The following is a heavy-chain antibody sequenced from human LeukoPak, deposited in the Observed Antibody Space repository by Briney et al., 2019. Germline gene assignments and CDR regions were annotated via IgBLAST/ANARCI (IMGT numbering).Heavy chain of an antibody. Sequence: SETPSLTCTVSNGSISSGGYYWSWIRQHPEKGLEWIGYIYYSGSTYYNPSLKSRLTISLDTSTNQFSLQLTSVTAADTAVYYCARGYYDSSGYYYWFDPWGQGTLVTVSS. CDR3: ARGYYDSSGYYYWFDP. J-gene: IGHJ5*02. CDR1: NGSISSGGYY. V-gene: IGHV4-31*03. CDR2: IYYSGST. D-gene: IGHD3-22*01.